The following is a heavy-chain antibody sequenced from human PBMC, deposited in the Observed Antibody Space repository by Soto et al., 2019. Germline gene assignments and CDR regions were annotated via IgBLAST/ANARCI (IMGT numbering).Heavy chain of an antibody. J-gene: IGHJ4*02. CDR2: INHSGST. CDR3: ARGKRVAAAIADY. Sequence: SETLSLTCAVYGGSFIGYYWSWIRQPPGKGLEWIGEINHSGSTNYNPSLKSRVTISVDTSKNQFSLKLSSVTAADTAVYYCARGKRVAAAIADYWGQGTLVTVSS. CDR1: GGSFIGYY. V-gene: IGHV4-34*01. D-gene: IGHD6-13*01.